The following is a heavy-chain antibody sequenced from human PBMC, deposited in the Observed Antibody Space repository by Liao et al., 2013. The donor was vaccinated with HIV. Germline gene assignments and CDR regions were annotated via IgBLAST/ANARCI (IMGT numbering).Heavy chain of an antibody. J-gene: IGHJ2*01. CDR1: GGSISSSNSY. D-gene: IGHD6-13*01. Sequence: QLQLQESGPGLVKPSETLSLTCTVSGGSISSSNSYWGWIRQPPGKGLEWIGRIYTSGSTNYNPSLKSRVTMSVDTSKNQFSLKLSSVTAADTAVYYCASGSWYYCFDLWAVAPWSLSPQ. V-gene: IGHV4-39*07. CDR2: IYTSGST. CDR3: ASGSWYYCFDL.